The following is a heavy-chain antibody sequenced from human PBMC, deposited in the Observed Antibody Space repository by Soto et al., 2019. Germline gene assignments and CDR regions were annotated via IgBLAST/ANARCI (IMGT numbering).Heavy chain of an antibody. V-gene: IGHV1-18*01. J-gene: IGHJ6*02. CDR3: ARGPSSTSRLPSYYYYYGMDV. CDR2: ISAYNGNT. D-gene: IGHD2-2*01. CDR1: GYTFTSYG. Sequence: ASVKVSCKASGYTFTSYGISWVRQATGQGLEWMGWISAYNGNTNYAQKLQGRVTMTTDTSTSTAYMELRSLRSDDTAVYYCARGPSSTSRLPSYYYYYGMDVWGQGTTVTVPS.